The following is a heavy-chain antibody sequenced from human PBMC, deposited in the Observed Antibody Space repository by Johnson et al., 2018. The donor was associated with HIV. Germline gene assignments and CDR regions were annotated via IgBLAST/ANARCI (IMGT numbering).Heavy chain of an antibody. CDR1: GFTVSSNY. CDR2: IYSGGST. CDR3: ARDGRDLVTRGGFDV. J-gene: IGHJ3*01. Sequence: VQLVESGGGLVQPGGSLRLSCAASGFTVSSNYMSWVRQAPGKGLEWVSVIYSGGSTYYAGSVKGRFTISRDNSRNMLYLQMNSLRPEDTAVYYCARDGRDLVTRGGFDVWGPGTVVTVSS. V-gene: IGHV3-66*01. D-gene: IGHD5-18*01.